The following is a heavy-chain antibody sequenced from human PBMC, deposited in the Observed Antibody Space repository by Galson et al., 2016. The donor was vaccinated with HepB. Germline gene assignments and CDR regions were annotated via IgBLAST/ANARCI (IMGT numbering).Heavy chain of an antibody. CDR2: ISGSGDT. CDR3: ARHIYHYQTSDIGGGDY. D-gene: IGHD3-22*01. V-gene: IGHV3-23*01. CDR1: GFTFSSYA. Sequence: SLRLSCAASGFTFSSYAMSWVRQTPGKGLEWVSTISGSGDTYYADSVKGRFTISRDNFKNTLYRQLNSLRAEDSAIYYCARHIYHYQTSDIGGGDYWGQGALVTVSS. J-gene: IGHJ4*02.